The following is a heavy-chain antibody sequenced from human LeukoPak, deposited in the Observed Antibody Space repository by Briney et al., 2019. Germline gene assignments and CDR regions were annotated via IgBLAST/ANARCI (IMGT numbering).Heavy chain of an antibody. D-gene: IGHD1-26*01. CDR2: MNPKSGNT. CDR1: GYSFTNYD. V-gene: IGHV1-18*01. J-gene: IGHJ4*02. Sequence: ASVKVSCKASGYSFTNYDINWVRQATGQGLEWMGWMNPKSGNTNYAQKLQGRVTMTTDTSTSTAYMELRSLRSDDTAVYYCARDSGGSYLGDRDYWGQGTLVTVSS. CDR3: ARDSGGSYLGDRDY.